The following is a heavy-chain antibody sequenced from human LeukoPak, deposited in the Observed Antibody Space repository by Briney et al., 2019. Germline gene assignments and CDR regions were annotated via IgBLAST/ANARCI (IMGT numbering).Heavy chain of an antibody. D-gene: IGHD4-17*01. Sequence: GASVKVSCKASGYTFTSYYMHWVRQAPGQGLEWMGIINPGGGSTSYAQKFQGRVTMTRDASTSTVYMELSSLRSEDTAVYYCARDSRVTTFDYWGQGTLVTVSS. CDR3: ARDSRVTTFDY. CDR2: INPGGGST. V-gene: IGHV1-46*01. J-gene: IGHJ4*02. CDR1: GYTFTSYY.